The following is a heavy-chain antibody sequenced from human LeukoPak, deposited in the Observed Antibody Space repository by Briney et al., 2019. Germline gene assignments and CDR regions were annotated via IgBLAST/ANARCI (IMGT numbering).Heavy chain of an antibody. D-gene: IGHD4-17*01. Sequence: PGGSLRLSCAASGFTFSSYAMSWVRQAPGKGLEWVSAISGSGGSTYYADSVKGRFPISRDNSKTTLYLQMNSLRAKDTAVYYCAKSNDYGDYGGGDYWGQGTLVTVSS. CDR2: ISGSGGST. CDR3: AKSNDYGDYGGGDY. J-gene: IGHJ4*02. V-gene: IGHV3-23*01. CDR1: GFTFSSYA.